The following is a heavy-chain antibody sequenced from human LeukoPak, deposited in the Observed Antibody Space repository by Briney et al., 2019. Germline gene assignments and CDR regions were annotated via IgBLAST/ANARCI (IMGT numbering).Heavy chain of an antibody. J-gene: IGHJ3*02. CDR2: ITSSSSYI. V-gene: IGHV3-21*01. CDR1: GFTFSTYS. D-gene: IGHD6-19*01. CDR3: ARDFKSSGLDI. Sequence: GGSLRLSCAASGFTFSTYSMTWVRQAPGKGLEWVSSITSSSSYIYYADSVKGRFTISRDNAKSSLYLQMNSLRAEDTAVYYCARDFKSSGLDIWGQGTMVTVSS.